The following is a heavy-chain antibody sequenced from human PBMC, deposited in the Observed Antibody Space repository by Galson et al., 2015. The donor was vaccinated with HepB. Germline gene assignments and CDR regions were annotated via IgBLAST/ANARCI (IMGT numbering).Heavy chain of an antibody. CDR2: IWYDGSNK. Sequence: SLRLSCAASGFTFSNYGMHWVRQAPGKGLEWVGDIWYDGSNKYYADAVKGRFTISRDNSKNTVYLQMSSLRVGDTAVYYCARDLYTTTSDYWGQGTLVTVSS. CDR3: ARDLYTTTSDY. CDR1: GFTFSNYG. D-gene: IGHD3-16*01. V-gene: IGHV3-33*01. J-gene: IGHJ4*02.